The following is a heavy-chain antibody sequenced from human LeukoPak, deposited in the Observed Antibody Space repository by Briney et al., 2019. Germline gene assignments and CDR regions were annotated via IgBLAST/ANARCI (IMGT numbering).Heavy chain of an antibody. D-gene: IGHD6-6*01. J-gene: IGHJ5*02. V-gene: IGHV4-34*01. CDR3: ARPRNSSSVWFDP. Sequence: SETLSLTCAVYGGSFSGYYWSWIRQPPGKGLEWIGEINHSGSTNYNPSLKRRVTISVDTSKNQFSLKLSSVTAADTAVYYCARPRNSSSVWFDPWGQGTLVTVSS. CDR2: INHSGST. CDR1: GGSFSGYY.